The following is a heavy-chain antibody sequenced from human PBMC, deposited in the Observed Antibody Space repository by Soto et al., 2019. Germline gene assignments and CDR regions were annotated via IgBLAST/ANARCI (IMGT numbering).Heavy chain of an antibody. Sequence: QLQLQESGPGLVKPSETLSLTCTVSGGSISSSSYYWGWIRQPPGKGLEWIGTIYYSGSTYYNPSLKSRVTISVDTSKNQFSLKLSSVTAADTAVNYCARQGSGSYNAFDIWGQGTVVTVSS. CDR3: ARQGSGSYNAFDI. D-gene: IGHD1-26*01. CDR2: IYYSGST. CDR1: GGSISSSSYY. V-gene: IGHV4-39*01. J-gene: IGHJ3*02.